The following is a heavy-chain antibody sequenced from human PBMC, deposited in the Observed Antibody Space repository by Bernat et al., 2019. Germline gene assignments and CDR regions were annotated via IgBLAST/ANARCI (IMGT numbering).Heavy chain of an antibody. CDR1: GFTFSSYA. Sequence: QVQLVESGGGVVQPGRSLRLSCAASGFTFSSYAMHWVRQAPGKGLEWVAVISYDGSNKYYADSVKGRFTTSRDNSKNTLYLQMNSLRAEDTAVYYCARDLVVGATGWGQGTLVTVSS. V-gene: IGHV3-30-3*01. D-gene: IGHD1-26*01. J-gene: IGHJ4*02. CDR3: ARDLVVGATG. CDR2: ISYDGSNK.